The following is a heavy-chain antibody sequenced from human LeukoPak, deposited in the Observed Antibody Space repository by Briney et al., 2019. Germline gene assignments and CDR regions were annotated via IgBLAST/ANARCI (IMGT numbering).Heavy chain of an antibody. Sequence: GGSLRLSCAASGFTFSSYEMNWVRQAPGKGLEWVSYISSSGSTIYYTDSMKGRFTISRDNAKKSLFLQMNSLRAEDTAVYYCARGSPSYGGIVFGYWGQGTPVTVSS. CDR3: ARGSPSYGGIVFGY. D-gene: IGHD4-23*01. CDR2: ISSSGSTI. V-gene: IGHV3-48*03. CDR1: GFTFSSYE. J-gene: IGHJ4*02.